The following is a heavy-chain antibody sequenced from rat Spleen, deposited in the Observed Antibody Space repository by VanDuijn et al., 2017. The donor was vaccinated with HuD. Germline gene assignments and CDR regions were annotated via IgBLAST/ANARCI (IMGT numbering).Heavy chain of an antibody. CDR1: GFTFSNYG. CDR3: TSLSMDA. CDR2: VSPSGGST. Sequence: EVQLVESGGGLVQPGRSLKLSCAASGFTFSNYGMHWIRQAPTKGLEWVASVSPSGGSTYYRDSVKGRFTISRDNSKSTLYLQMNSLRSEDTATYYCTSLSMDAWGQGASVTVSS. J-gene: IGHJ4*01. V-gene: IGHV5-19*01.